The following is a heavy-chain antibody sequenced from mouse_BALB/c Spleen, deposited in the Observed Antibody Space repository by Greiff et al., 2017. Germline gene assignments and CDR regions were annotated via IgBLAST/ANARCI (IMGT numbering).Heavy chain of an antibody. D-gene: IGHD1-1*01. V-gene: IGHV14-1*02. CDR1: GFNIKDYY. CDR2: IDPENGNT. J-gene: IGHJ2*01. Sequence: VQLKESGAELVRPGALVKLSCKASGFNIKDYYMHWVKQRPEQGLEWIGWIDPENGNTIYDPKFQGKASITADTSSNTAYLQLSSLTSEDTAVYYCASPITTVVGDFDYWGQGTTLTVSS. CDR3: ASPITTVVGDFDY.